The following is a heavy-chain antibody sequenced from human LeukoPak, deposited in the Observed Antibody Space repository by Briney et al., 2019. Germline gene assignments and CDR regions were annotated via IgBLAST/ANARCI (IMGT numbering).Heavy chain of an antibody. D-gene: IGHD2-2*02. J-gene: IGHJ4*02. CDR1: GFTFSSYG. CDR3: ARKAEDVVVPAAIGDY. V-gene: IGHV3-33*01. Sequence: GGSLRLSCAASGFTFSSYGMHWLRQAPGKGLEWVAVIWYDGSNKYYADSVKGRFTISRDNSKNTLYLQMNSLRAEDTAVYYCARKAEDVVVPAAIGDYWGQGTLVTVSS. CDR2: IWYDGSNK.